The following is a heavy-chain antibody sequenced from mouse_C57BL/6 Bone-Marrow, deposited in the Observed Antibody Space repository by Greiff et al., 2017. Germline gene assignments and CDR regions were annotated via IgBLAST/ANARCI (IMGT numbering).Heavy chain of an antibody. CDR1: GFSLTSYG. D-gene: IGHD4-1*01. J-gene: IGHJ1*03. CDR2: IWSGGST. CDR3: ARGGKLGRGYFDV. Sequence: VKLQQSGPGLVQPSQSLSITCTVSGFSLTSYGVHWVRQSPGKGLEWLGVIWSGGSTDYNAAFISRLSISKDNSKSQVFFKMNSLQADDTAIYYCARGGKLGRGYFDVWGTGTTVTVSS. V-gene: IGHV2-2*01.